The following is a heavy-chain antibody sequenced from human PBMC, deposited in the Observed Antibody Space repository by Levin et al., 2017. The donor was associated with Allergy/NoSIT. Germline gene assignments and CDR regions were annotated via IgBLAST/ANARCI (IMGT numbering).Heavy chain of an antibody. J-gene: IGHJ5*02. CDR3: ARGALFGVAPNWFDP. CDR2: ISGSGVST. Sequence: HPGGSLRLSCAASRFTFSSHAMSWVRQAPGKGLEWASTISGSGVSTYYADSVKGRFTISRDNSKNTLYLQMNSLRAEDTAVYYCARGALFGVAPNWFDPWGQGTLVTVSS. CDR1: RFTFSSHA. V-gene: IGHV3-23*01. D-gene: IGHD3-3*01.